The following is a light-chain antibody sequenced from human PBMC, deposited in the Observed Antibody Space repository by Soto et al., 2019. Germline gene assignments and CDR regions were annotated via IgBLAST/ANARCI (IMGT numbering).Light chain of an antibody. J-gene: IGLJ2*01. Sequence: QSALTQPASVSGSPGQSITISCTGTSSDVGSYNFFSWFQQHPGKVPKLMIYDGGKQPSGVSNRCSGSKSGNTASLTISGLQSEDDAYYYCCANARGRTFVFSGGTKPTAL. CDR2: DGG. CDR1: SSDVGSYNF. CDR3: CANARGRTFV. V-gene: IGLV2-23*03.